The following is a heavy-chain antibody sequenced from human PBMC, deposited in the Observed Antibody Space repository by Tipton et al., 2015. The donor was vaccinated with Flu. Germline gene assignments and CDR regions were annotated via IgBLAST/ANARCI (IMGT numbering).Heavy chain of an antibody. D-gene: IGHD5-24*01. Sequence: SLRLSCATSGFTFSGYTMHWVRQAPGRGLEWVAVISYDGTTESYADSVKGRFTISRDNSKNTVYMQMSSLRPEDTAVYFCARRGSDAYNPYFDAWGQGALVTVSS. J-gene: IGHJ4*02. CDR3: ARRGSDAYNPYFDA. V-gene: IGHV3-30*03. CDR1: GFTFSGYT. CDR2: ISYDGTTE.